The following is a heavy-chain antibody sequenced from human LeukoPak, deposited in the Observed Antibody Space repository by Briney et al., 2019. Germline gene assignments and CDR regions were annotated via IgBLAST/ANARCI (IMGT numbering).Heavy chain of an antibody. D-gene: IGHD1-26*01. CDR2: IHYSGST. CDR3: ARLYCKGWAFEL. J-gene: IGHJ4*02. Sequence: SETLSLTCTVSGGTISSYYWNWIRQPPGKGLEWIGYIHYSGSTKYNPSLKSRVTISGDTSKNQFSLKLSSVTAAHPAVYYCARLYCKGWAFELWGQGNLVPVSS. CDR1: GGTISSYY. V-gene: IGHV4-59*08.